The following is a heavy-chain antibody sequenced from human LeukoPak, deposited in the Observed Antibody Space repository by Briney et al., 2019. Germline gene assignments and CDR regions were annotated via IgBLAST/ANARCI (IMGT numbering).Heavy chain of an antibody. D-gene: IGHD3-3*01. V-gene: IGHV3-64*01. CDR2: ISRNGGSI. CDR3: ARRAYYDFWSGSPYYRLDV. CDR1: GFTFGNYT. J-gene: IGHJ6*04. Sequence: GGPLRLSCAGSGFTFGNYTMHWVRQAPGKGLEYVSAISRNGGSIDYAHSVRGRFTISRDNSKNTLYLEMGGLRPEDMAVYYCARRAYYDFWSGSPYYRLDVWGRGTTVTVSS.